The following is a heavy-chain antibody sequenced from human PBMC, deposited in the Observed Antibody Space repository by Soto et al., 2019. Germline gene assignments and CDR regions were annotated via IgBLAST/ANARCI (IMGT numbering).Heavy chain of an antibody. Sequence: VLLVQSGAEVKTPGASVKVSCKTSGYTFANYALHWVRQAPGQRLEWMGWINGGNGNTKYSQKFQGRVTITRDASASTAYMELSSLRSEDTAVYYCAREDGGWSQLYFDYWGQGTLVTVSS. CDR2: INGGNGNT. D-gene: IGHD6-19*01. V-gene: IGHV1-3*01. CDR3: AREDGGWSQLYFDY. CDR1: GYTFANYA. J-gene: IGHJ4*02.